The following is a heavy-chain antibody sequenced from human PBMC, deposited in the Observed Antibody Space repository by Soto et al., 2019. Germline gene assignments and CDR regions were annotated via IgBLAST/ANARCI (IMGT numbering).Heavy chain of an antibody. CDR2: INHSGST. V-gene: IGHV4-34*01. J-gene: IGHJ4*02. CDR3: ARGHRYYDSSGKRGFDY. Sequence: SETLSLTCAVYCGSFIGYYWIWIRQPPGKGLEWIGEINHSGSTNYNPSLKSRVTISVDTSKNQFSLKLSSVTAADTAVYYCARGHRYYDSSGKRGFDYWGQGTLVTVSS. CDR1: CGSFIGYY. D-gene: IGHD3-22*01.